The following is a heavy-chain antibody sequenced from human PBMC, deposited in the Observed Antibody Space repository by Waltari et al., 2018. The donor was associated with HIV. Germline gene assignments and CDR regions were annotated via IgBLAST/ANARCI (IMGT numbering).Heavy chain of an antibody. J-gene: IGHJ6*02. D-gene: IGHD2-21*02. Sequence: LVKPSQTLSLTCVVSGGSISSGGYSWSWIRQPPGKGLEWIGNIYHSGISFYTPSLKSRVTISVDRSKNQLSLNLTSVTAADTGVYFCARGDPDYGMDVWGQGTTVTVS. CDR1: GGSISSGGYS. CDR3: ARGDPDYGMDV. V-gene: IGHV4-30-2*01. CDR2: IYHSGIS.